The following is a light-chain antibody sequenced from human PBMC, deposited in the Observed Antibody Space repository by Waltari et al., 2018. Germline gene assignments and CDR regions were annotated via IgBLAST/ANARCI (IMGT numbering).Light chain of an antibody. Sequence: QSALTQPASVSGSPGQSITISCTGTNSDVGGYKYVSWYQQHPGKAPKLIIYEVSNRPSGVSNRFSGSKSGNTASLPICGLQAEDEDDYYCSTYRHGSTRVVFGGGTKVTVL. CDR1: NSDVGGYKY. CDR3: STYRHGSTRVV. CDR2: EVS. V-gene: IGLV2-14*01. J-gene: IGLJ2*01.